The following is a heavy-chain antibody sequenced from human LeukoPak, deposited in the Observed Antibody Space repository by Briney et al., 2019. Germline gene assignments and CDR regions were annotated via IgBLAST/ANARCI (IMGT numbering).Heavy chain of an antibody. V-gene: IGHV3-21*04. Sequence: GGSPRLSCVASGFTFSHYSMNWVRQAPGKGLEWVSSIRFTGSYIYYADSVKGRFTISRDSSKNTLFPHMNTLRAEDTAIYYCAKDRTVGASYWYFDLWGRGTLVTVSS. D-gene: IGHD1-26*01. J-gene: IGHJ2*01. CDR1: GFTFSHYS. CDR2: IRFTGSYI. CDR3: AKDRTVGASYWYFDL.